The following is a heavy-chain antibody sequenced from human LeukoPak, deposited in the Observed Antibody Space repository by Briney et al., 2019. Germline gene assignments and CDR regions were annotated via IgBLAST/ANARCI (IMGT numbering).Heavy chain of an antibody. CDR1: GGSISSYY. D-gene: IGHD6-13*01. CDR3: ARDSRIAATGAFDI. CDR2: IYNTGTT. J-gene: IGHJ3*02. V-gene: IGHV4-59*01. Sequence: PSETLSLTCTVSGGSISSYYWSWIRQPPGKGLEWIGYIYNTGTTNYNPSLKSRVTISVDTAKSQFSLKLGSVTAADTAVYYCARDSRIAATGAFDIWGQGTMVTVSS.